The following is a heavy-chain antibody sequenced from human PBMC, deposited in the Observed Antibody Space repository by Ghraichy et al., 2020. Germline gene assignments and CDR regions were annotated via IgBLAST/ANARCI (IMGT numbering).Heavy chain of an antibody. CDR3: TTGTDIWNPYITVPLDY. Sequence: LSLTCAASGFTFSNAWMTWLRQAPGKGLEWVGRIKSKNDGGTTSYAAPVKGRFSISRNDSEDTLYLQMDSLKTEVTAVYYCTTGTDIWNPYITVPLDYWGKGTPVT. CDR2: IKSKNDGGTT. CDR1: GFTFSNAW. V-gene: IGHV3-15*01. D-gene: IGHD3-3*01. J-gene: IGHJ4*02.